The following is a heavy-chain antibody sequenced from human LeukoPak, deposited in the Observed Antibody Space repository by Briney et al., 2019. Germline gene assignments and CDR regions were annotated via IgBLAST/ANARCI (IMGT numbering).Heavy chain of an antibody. D-gene: IGHD3-22*01. CDR1: GVSLSSDVSLSTYY. J-gene: IGHJ4*02. V-gene: IGHV4-34*01. CDR2: INHSGST. CDR3: ARMGPYYYDSSGYLDY. Sequence: SETLSLTCTVSGVSLSSDVSLSTYYWSWIRQPPGKGLEWIGEINHSGSTNYNPSLKSRVTISVDTSKNQFSLKLSSVTAADTAVYYCARMGPYYYDSSGYLDYWGQGTLVTVSS.